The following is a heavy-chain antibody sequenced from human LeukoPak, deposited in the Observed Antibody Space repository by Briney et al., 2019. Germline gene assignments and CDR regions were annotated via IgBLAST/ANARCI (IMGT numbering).Heavy chain of an antibody. D-gene: IGHD3-16*02. CDR2: IYYSGST. V-gene: IGHV4-31*03. CDR1: GGSISSGGYY. CDR3: ARAAYDYVWGSYRYNTLLDY. J-gene: IGHJ4*02. Sequence: SETLSLTCTVSGGSISSGGYYWSWIRQHPGKGLEWIGYIYYSGSTNYNPSLKSRVTISVDTSKNQFSLKLSSVTAADTAVYYCARAAYDYVWGSYRYNTLLDYWGQGTLVTVSS.